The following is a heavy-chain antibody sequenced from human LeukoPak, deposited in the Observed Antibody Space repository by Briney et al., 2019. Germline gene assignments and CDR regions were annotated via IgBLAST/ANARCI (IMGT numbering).Heavy chain of an antibody. CDR3: VLGKVRGVIYRSFDY. CDR1: GGTFSSYA. Sequence: SVKVSCKASGGTFSSYAISWVRQAPGQGLEWMGGIIPIFGPANFAQKFQDRVTITADESTTTAYMELPSLRSEDTAVYYCVLGKVRGVIYRSFDYWGQGALVTVSS. V-gene: IGHV1-69*13. CDR2: IIPIFGPA. D-gene: IGHD3-10*01. J-gene: IGHJ4*02.